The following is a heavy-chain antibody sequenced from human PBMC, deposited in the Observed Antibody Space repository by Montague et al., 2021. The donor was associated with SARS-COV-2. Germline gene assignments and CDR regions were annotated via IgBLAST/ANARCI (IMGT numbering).Heavy chain of an antibody. V-gene: IGHV6-1*01. CDR3: ARDDPYCTNGVCYTGNWFDP. CDR2: TYYRSKWYN. J-gene: IGHJ5*02. Sequence: CVISGDSVSSNSAAWNWIRQSPSRGPEWLGRTYYRSKWYNDYAVSVKSRITINPDTSKNQFSLQLNSVTPEDTAVYYCARDDPYCTNGVCYTGNWFDPWGQGTLVTVSS. CDR1: GDSVSSNSAA. D-gene: IGHD2-8*01.